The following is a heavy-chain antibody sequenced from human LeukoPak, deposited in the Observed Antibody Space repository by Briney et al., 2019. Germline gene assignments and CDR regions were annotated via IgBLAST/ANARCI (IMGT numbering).Heavy chain of an antibody. V-gene: IGHV3-23*01. CDR1: GFSFSSYV. J-gene: IGHJ4*02. Sequence: GGSLRLSCAASGFSFSSYVMSWARQAPGRGLEWVSAISASGGVTYNTDSVKGRFTISRDNSKETLYLQMNSLRTEDTAVYYCARRGGHSDYDLYWGQGTLVTVSS. CDR3: ARRGGHSDYDLY. D-gene: IGHD5-12*01. CDR2: ISASGGVT.